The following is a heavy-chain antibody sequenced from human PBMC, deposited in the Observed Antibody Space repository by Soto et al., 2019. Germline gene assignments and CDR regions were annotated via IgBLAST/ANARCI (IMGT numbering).Heavy chain of an antibody. CDR1: GGSITSYY. D-gene: IGHD6-19*01. CDR3: ARLYNSGWYGGFDP. J-gene: IGHJ5*02. Sequence: PSETLSLTCTVSGGSITSYYWNWIRQAPGKGLEWIGYFYYSGNTNYNPSLKSRVTISADTSKNQFSLKLSSVTAADTAVYYCARLYNSGWYGGFDPWGQGTLVTVSS. V-gene: IGHV4-59*08. CDR2: FYYSGNT.